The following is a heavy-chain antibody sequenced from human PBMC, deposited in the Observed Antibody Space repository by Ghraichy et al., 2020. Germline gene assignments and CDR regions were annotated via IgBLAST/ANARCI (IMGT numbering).Heavy chain of an antibody. CDR2: ISGSGGST. D-gene: IGHD2-2*02. J-gene: IGHJ4*02. CDR3: AKVVPAAISRFVGSRGFDY. V-gene: IGHV3-23*01. CDR1: GFTFSSYA. Sequence: GGSLRLSCAASGFTFSSYAMSWVRQAPGKGLEWVSAISGSGGSTYYADSVKGRFTISRDNSKNTLYLQMNSLRAEDTAVYYCAKVVPAAISRFVGSRGFDYWGQGTLVTVSS.